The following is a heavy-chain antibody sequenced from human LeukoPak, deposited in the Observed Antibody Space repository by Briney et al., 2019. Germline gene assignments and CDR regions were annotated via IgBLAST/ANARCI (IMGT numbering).Heavy chain of an antibody. CDR1: GFTFRSYW. V-gene: IGHV3-7*01. CDR3: AKGGYINGYDY. D-gene: IGHD5-18*01. J-gene: IGHJ4*02. CDR2: INQDGSKE. Sequence: PGGSLRLSCAASGFTFRSYWMTWVRQAPGEGLEWVANINQDGSKEYYLDSVKGRFTISRDNDKNSLYLQVNSLRAEDTAVYYCAKGGYINGYDYWGQGTLVTVSS.